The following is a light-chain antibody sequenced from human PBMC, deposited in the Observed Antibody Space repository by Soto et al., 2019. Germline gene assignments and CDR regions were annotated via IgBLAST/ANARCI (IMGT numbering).Light chain of an antibody. Sequence: SYELTQPPSVSVAPEKTARLTCGGDNIGSKRVHWYRQKPGQAPVLVIYYDSDRPSGIPERFSGSNSGNTATLTINRVEAGDEADSYCHVWDITTDHYVFGTGTKLTVL. V-gene: IGLV3-21*04. CDR1: NIGSKR. CDR3: HVWDITTDHYV. CDR2: YDS. J-gene: IGLJ1*01.